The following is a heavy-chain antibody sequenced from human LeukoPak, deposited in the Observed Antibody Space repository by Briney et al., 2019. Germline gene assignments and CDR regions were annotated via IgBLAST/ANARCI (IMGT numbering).Heavy chain of an antibody. V-gene: IGHV1-69*13. D-gene: IGHD2-21*02. CDR1: GGTFSTFA. CDR2: IIPILGTA. J-gene: IGHJ4*02. CDR3: ATSPTSDSPGY. Sequence: SVKVSCKASGGTFSTFALSWVRQAPGQGLDWMGGIIPILGTANYAQKFQGRVTITADESTSTACMELSSLRSEDTAVYYCATSPTSDSPGYWGQGTLVTVST.